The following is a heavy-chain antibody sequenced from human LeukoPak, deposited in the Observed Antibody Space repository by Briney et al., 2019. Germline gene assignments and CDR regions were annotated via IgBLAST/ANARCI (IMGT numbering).Heavy chain of an antibody. CDR1: GGSISSYY. D-gene: IGHD3-22*01. CDR3: AREVVDSSGLFDY. V-gene: IGHV4-59*01. J-gene: IGHJ4*02. CDR2: IYYSGST. Sequence: SETLSLTCTVSGGSISSYYWSWLRQPPGKGLEWLGYIYYSGSTNYNPSLKSRVAISVDTSKNQFSLKLSSVTAADTAVYYCAREVVDSSGLFDYWGQGTLVTVSS.